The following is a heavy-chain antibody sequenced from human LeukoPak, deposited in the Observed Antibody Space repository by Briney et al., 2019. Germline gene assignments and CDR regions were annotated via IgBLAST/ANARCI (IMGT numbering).Heavy chain of an antibody. CDR1: GFTFSSYA. D-gene: IGHD4-11*01. CDR2: ISGSGGST. J-gene: IGHJ4*02. V-gene: IGHV3-23*01. Sequence: GGSLRLSCAASGFTFSSYAMSWVRQAPGKGLEWVSAISGSGGSTYYADSVKGRFTISRDNSKNTLYLQMNSLRAEDTAVYYCAKGTTHPYSNYYLDYFDYWGQGTLVTVSS. CDR3: AKGTTHPYSNYYLDYFDY.